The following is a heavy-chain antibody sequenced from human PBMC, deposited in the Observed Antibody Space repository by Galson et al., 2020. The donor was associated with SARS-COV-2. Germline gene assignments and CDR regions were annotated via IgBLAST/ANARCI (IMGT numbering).Heavy chain of an antibody. CDR3: ARVGGYNSPFYF. CDR2: ISWSGST. V-gene: IGHV4-59*13. Sequence: SETLSLTCTVSGGSISSYYWSWIRQPPGKGLEWIGYISWSGSTNYNPSLNGRVTLSVDTSKNHFSLNLSSVTAADTAIYYCARVGGYNSPFYFWGQGALVIVSS. J-gene: IGHJ4*02. D-gene: IGHD5-12*01. CDR1: GGSISSYY.